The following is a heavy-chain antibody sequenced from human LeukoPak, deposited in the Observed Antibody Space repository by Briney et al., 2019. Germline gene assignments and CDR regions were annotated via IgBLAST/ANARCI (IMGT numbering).Heavy chain of an antibody. V-gene: IGHV3-74*01. D-gene: IGHD2/OR15-2a*01. Sequence: GGSLRLSCAASGNYWIHWVRQVPGKGLVWVSHINSDGSWTSYADSVKGRFTISKDNAKNTVYLQMNGLRAEDTAVYYCVSFYETYWGRGTLVTVSS. CDR2: INSDGSWT. CDR3: VSFYETY. CDR1: GNYW. J-gene: IGHJ4*02.